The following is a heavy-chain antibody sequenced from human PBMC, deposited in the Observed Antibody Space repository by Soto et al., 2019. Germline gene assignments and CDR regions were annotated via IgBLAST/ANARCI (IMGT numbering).Heavy chain of an antibody. CDR3: AREGKGSSSFDY. Sequence: QVQLVESGGGVVQPGRSLRLSCAASGFTFSSYAMHWVRQAPGKGLEWVAVISYDGSNKYYADSVKGRFTISRDNSKNTLYLQMNSLRAEDTAVYYCAREGKGSSSFDYWGKGTLVTVSS. CDR1: GFTFSSYA. CDR2: ISYDGSNK. J-gene: IGHJ4*02. D-gene: IGHD6-6*01. V-gene: IGHV3-30-3*01.